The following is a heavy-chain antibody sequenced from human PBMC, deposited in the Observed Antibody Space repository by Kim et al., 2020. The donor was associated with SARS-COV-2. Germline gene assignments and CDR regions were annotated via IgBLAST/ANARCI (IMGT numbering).Heavy chain of an antibody. J-gene: IGHJ4*02. CDR2: GGST. CDR3: ARDLEGFDY. V-gene: IGHV1-46*01. Sequence: GGSTSYAQNFQGRVTKTSDTSTTTVYMELSSLRSDDTAMYYCARDLEGFDYWGQGTLVTVSS. D-gene: IGHD1-1*01.